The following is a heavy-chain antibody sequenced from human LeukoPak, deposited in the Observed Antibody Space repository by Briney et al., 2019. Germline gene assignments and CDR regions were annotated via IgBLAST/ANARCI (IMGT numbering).Heavy chain of an antibody. CDR3: ARDQSLLYFDY. J-gene: IGHJ4*02. V-gene: IGHV3-33*01. CDR2: TWYDGSNK. CDR1: GFTFSSYG. Sequence: GGSLRLSCAASGFTFSSYGMHWVRQAPGKGLEWVALTWYDGSNKSYGDSVKGRFTISRDNSKNALYLQMSSLRAEDTAVYYCARDQSLLYFDYWGQGTLVTVSS. D-gene: IGHD2-15*01.